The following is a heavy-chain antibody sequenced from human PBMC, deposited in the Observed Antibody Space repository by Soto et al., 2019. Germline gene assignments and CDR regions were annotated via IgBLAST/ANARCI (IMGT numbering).Heavy chain of an antibody. J-gene: IGHJ6*02. CDR3: ASSEKWYYDGSGSYPYYYGMDV. V-gene: IGHV4-31*03. D-gene: IGHD3-10*01. CDR1: GGSISSGGYY. Sequence: PSETLSLTCTVSGGSISSGGYYWSWIRQHPGKGLEWIGYIYYSGSTYYNPSLKSRVTISVDTSKNQFSLKLSSVTAADTAVYYCASSEKWYYDGSGSYPYYYGMDVWGQGTTVTVSS. CDR2: IYYSGST.